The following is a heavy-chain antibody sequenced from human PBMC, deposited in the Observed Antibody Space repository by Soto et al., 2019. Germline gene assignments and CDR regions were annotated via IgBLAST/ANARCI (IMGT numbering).Heavy chain of an antibody. CDR2: ISAYNTNT. CDR1: GYTFTSYH. V-gene: IGHV1-18*01. Sequence: QVQLVQSVAAVKKPGASVKVSCKTSGYTFTSYHISWVRQAPGQGLEWMGWISAYNTNTNYAQKFQGRVTMTTDTLTSTAYMELRSLRSDDTAVYYCARDTPPTDYWGQGTLVTVSS. J-gene: IGHJ4*02. CDR3: ARDTPPTDY.